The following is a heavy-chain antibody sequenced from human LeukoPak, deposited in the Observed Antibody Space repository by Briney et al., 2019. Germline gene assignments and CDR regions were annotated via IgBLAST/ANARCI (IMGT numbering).Heavy chain of an antibody. CDR3: AKRGVVIRVVLVGFHKEAYYFDS. D-gene: IGHD3-10*01. CDR1: GITLSNYA. CDR2: ISGSGGGT. J-gene: IGHJ4*02. V-gene: IGHV3-23*01. Sequence: PGGSLRLSCAVSGITLSNYAMSWVRQAPGKGLEWVAGISGSGGGTHYADSVKGRFTISRDNPKNTLYLQMNNLRAGDTAAYFCAKRGVVIRVVLVGFHKEAYYFDSWGQGALVTVSS.